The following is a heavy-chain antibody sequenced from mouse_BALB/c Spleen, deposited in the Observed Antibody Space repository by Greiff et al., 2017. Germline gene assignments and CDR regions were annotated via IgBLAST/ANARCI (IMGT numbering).Heavy chain of an antibody. CDR3: ARRGDGYGFAY. D-gene: IGHD1-2*01. CDR2: IDPANGNT. CDR1: GFNIKDTY. V-gene: IGHV14-3*02. J-gene: IGHJ3*01. Sequence: VHVKQSGAELVKPGASVKLSCTASGFNIKDTYMHWVKQRPEQGLEWIGRIDPANGNTKYDPKFQGKATITADTSSNTAYLQLSSLTSEDTAVYYCARRGDGYGFAYWGQGTLVTVSA.